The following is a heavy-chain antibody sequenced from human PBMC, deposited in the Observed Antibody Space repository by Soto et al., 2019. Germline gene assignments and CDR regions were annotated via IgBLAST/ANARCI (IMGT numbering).Heavy chain of an antibody. J-gene: IGHJ4*01. CDR1: GFTFSTYG. Sequence: QVQLVESGGGVVQPGRSLRLSCAASGFTFSTYGMHWVRQAPGKGLEWVAVVSYDGSSEYYADSVRGRFTISRDNSKNTVSLQMSSLRAEDTALYYCAKDRGSAWRNYFDSWGHGTLVTVSS. CDR2: VSYDGSSE. V-gene: IGHV3-30*18. D-gene: IGHD6-25*01. CDR3: AKDRGSAWRNYFDS.